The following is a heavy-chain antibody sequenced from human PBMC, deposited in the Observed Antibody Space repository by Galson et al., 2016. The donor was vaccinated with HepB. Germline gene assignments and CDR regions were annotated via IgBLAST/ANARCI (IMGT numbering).Heavy chain of an antibody. J-gene: IGHJ5*02. CDR2: ISSRSSTI. CDR3: ARDPTRNYYDSSAYYYFSAGWFDP. Sequence: SLRLSCAASGFIFSNYAMSWVRQVPGKGLEWVSYISSRSSTIYYADSVKGRFTISRDNGKNSLYLQMNSLRAEDTAVYYCARDPTRNYYDSSAYYYFSAGWFDPWGQGTLVTVSS. V-gene: IGHV3-48*04. D-gene: IGHD3-22*01. CDR1: GFIFSNYA.